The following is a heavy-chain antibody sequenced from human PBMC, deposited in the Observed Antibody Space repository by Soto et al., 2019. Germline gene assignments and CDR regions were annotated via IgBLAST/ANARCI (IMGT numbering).Heavy chain of an antibody. D-gene: IGHD3-10*01. Sequence: PGGSLRLSCAASGFTFSSYAMSWVRQAPGKGLEWVSAISGSGGSTYYADSVKGRFTISRDNSKNTLYLQMNSLRAEDTAVYYCAKLYYVLLWFGDLQPNYFDYWGQGTLVTVSS. V-gene: IGHV3-23*01. CDR3: AKLYYVLLWFGDLQPNYFDY. CDR1: GFTFSSYA. CDR2: ISGSGGST. J-gene: IGHJ4*02.